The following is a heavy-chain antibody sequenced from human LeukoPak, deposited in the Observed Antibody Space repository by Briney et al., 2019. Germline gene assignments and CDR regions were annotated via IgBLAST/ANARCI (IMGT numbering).Heavy chain of an antibody. CDR1: GDSISSYY. V-gene: IGHV4-59*01. Sequence: SPSETLSLTCTVSGDSISSYYWSWIRQPPGKGLEWIGYIYYSGDTNYNPSLKSRVTISVDTSKSQFSLKMSPVTAADTAVYYCARVAVKREYRGYGYFDYWGQGTLVTVSS. CDR2: IYYSGDT. D-gene: IGHD5-12*01. J-gene: IGHJ4*02. CDR3: ARVAVKREYRGYGYFDY.